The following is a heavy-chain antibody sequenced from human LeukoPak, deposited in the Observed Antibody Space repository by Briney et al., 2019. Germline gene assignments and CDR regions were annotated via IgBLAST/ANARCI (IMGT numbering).Heavy chain of an antibody. Sequence: GGSLKSSCAASGFTFSSYSMNWVRQAPGKGLEWVSSISSSSSYIYYADSVKGRFTISRDNAKNSLYLQMNSLRAEDTAVYYCARVSIAVAGTSFDYWGQGTLVTVSS. CDR2: ISSSSSYI. D-gene: IGHD6-19*01. J-gene: IGHJ4*02. CDR3: ARVSIAVAGTSFDY. V-gene: IGHV3-21*01. CDR1: GFTFSSYS.